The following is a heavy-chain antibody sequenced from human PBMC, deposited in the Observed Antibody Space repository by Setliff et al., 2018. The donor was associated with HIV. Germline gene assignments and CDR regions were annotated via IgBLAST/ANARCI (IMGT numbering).Heavy chain of an antibody. CDR2: ISRSGSDT. D-gene: IGHD6-25*01. CDR1: GFTFSSYA. J-gene: IGHJ4*02. V-gene: IGHV3-23*01. Sequence: GGSLRLSCAASGFTFSSYAMTWVRQAPGKGLEWVSSISRSGSDTFYSDSVKGRFTISRDNSKNTVYLPMNSLRAEDTAVYYCAKDQSSAGYYFDSWGQGTLVTVSS. CDR3: AKDQSSAGYYFDS.